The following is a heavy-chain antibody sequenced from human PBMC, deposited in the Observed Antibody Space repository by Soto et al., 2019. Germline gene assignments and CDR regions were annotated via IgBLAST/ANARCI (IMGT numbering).Heavy chain of an antibody. CDR1: GFTFPDHY. D-gene: IGHD6-19*01. Sequence: AGGVLRPSCAAPGFTFPDHYMSWIRQAPGKGLEWVSYISSSSSYTNYADSVKGRFTISRDNAKNSLYLQMNSLRAEDTAVYYCARALAVAGTRWFDPWGQGTLVTVSS. J-gene: IGHJ5*02. CDR3: ARALAVAGTRWFDP. CDR2: ISSSSSYT. V-gene: IGHV3-11*06.